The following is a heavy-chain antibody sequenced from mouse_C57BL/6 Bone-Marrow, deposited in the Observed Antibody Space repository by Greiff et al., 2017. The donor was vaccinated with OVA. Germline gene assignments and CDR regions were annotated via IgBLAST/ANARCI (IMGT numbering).Heavy chain of an antibody. J-gene: IGHJ2*01. Sequence: QVHVKQPGAELVMPGASVKLSCKASGYTFTSYWMHWVKQRPGQGLEWIGEIDPSDSYTNYNQKFKGKFTLTVDKSSSTAYMQLSSLTSEDSAVYYCARDYGSSYDWGQGTTLTVSS. CDR2: IDPSDSYT. D-gene: IGHD1-1*01. CDR1: GYTFTSYW. V-gene: IGHV1-69*01. CDR3: ARDYGSSYD.